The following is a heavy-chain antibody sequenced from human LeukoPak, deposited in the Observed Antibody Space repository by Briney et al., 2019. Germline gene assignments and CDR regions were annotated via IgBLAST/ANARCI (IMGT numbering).Heavy chain of an antibody. CDR3: ATLQPGIAVAGSTYPDY. CDR2: INPNSGGT. CDR1: GYTFTCYY. Sequence: ASVKVSCKASGYTFTCYYMHWVRQAPGQGLEWMGRINPNSGGTNYAQKFQGRVTMTRDTSISTAYMELSRLRSDDTAVYYCATLQPGIAVAGSTYPDYWGQGTLVTVSS. J-gene: IGHJ4*02. V-gene: IGHV1-2*06. D-gene: IGHD6-19*01.